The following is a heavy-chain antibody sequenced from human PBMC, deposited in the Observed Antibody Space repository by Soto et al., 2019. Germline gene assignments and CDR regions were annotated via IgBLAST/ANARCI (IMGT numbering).Heavy chain of an antibody. V-gene: IGHV3-23*01. CDR1: GLTLSSYA. CDR2: ISGSGGTT. J-gene: IGHJ4*02. CDR3: AKGRSDDSSGYYYTLDY. D-gene: IGHD3-22*01. Sequence: PGGSLRLSCAASGLTLSSYAVSWVRQAPGKGLQWVSVISGSGGTTFYADSVKGRFTISRDNSKNTLYLQMNSLRAEDTALYYCAKGRSDDSSGYYYTLDYWGQGALVTSPQ.